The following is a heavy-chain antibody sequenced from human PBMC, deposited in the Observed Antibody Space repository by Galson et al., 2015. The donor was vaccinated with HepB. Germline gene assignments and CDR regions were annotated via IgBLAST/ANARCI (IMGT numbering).Heavy chain of an antibody. CDR2: IYPGDSDT. Sequence: QSGAEVKKPGESLKISCKGSGYSFSTYWIGWVRQMPGKGLEWMGIIYPGDSDTRYSPSFQGQVTISADKSISTAYLQWGSLKASDTAIYYCARHLQDTAQPRRYYMDVWATGTTVSVSS. CDR3: ARHLQDTAQPRRYYMDV. J-gene: IGHJ6*03. CDR1: GYSFSTYW. D-gene: IGHD5-18*01. V-gene: IGHV5-51*01.